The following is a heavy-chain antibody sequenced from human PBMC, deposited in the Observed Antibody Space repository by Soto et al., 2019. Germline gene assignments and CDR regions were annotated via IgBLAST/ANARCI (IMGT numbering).Heavy chain of an antibody. CDR1: GYTFSSYH. CDR2: ISAYNGNT. V-gene: IGHV1-18*01. Sequence: QIQLVQSGADVKNPGASVKVSCKASGYTFSSYHITWVRQDPGQGLEWMGWISAYNGNTNYAQNLPGRVTMTTDPSPSTAYMGLRSLRSDDTAVYYCARDLPQVDYWGQGTLVTVSS. CDR3: ARDLPQVDY. J-gene: IGHJ4*02.